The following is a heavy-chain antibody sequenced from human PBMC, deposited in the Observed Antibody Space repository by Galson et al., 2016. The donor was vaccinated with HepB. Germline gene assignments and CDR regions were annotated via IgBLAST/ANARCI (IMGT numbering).Heavy chain of an antibody. CDR3: ARVSTLALYAFDI. CDR1: GFTVSSNY. Sequence: SLRLSCAASGFTVSSNYITWVRQAPGKGLEWVSVIYSGSTTYYADSVKGRFTISRHNSKNTLYLQVNSLRAEDTAVYYCARVSTLALYAFDIWGQGTMVTVSS. J-gene: IGHJ3*02. V-gene: IGHV3-53*04. D-gene: IGHD2/OR15-2a*01. CDR2: IYSGSTT.